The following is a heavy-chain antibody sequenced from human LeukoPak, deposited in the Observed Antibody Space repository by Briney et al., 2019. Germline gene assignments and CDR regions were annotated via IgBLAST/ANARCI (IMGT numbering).Heavy chain of an antibody. Sequence: EASVKVSCKASGYTFTSYGISWVRQAPGQGLEWMGWISAYNGNTNYAQKLQGRVTMTTDTSTSTAYMELRSLRSDETAVYYCAREKLWFGELCCSDYWGQGTLVTVSS. CDR2: ISAYNGNT. CDR1: GYTFTSYG. J-gene: IGHJ4*02. CDR3: AREKLWFGELCCSDY. V-gene: IGHV1-18*01. D-gene: IGHD3-10*01.